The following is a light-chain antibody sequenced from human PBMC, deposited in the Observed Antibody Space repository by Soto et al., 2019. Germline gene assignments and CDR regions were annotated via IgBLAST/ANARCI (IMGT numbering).Light chain of an antibody. J-gene: IGLJ1*01. V-gene: IGLV2-14*01. CDR3: SSFTSSRTDV. CDR2: EVS. Sequence: QSALTQPASVSGSPGQSITISCTGTSSDIGGYNFVSWYQQQPGKVPKLMIYEVSNRPSGVSNRFSGSKSGNTASLTIYGLQTEDEGDYYCSSFTSSRTDVFGTGTKLTVL. CDR1: SSDIGGYNF.